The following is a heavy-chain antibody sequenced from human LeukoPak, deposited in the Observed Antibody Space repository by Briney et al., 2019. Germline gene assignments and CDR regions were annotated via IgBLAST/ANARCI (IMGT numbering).Heavy chain of an antibody. Sequence: SVKVSCKASGYTFRGNYIHWLRQGPGQGLEWMGWIDANNGDTKSAQKFQGRVTMSRDTSISTAYMDLSSLSPDDAAVYYCARDPSSVTLYFFDYWGQGTLVTVSS. CDR3: ARDPSSVTLYFFDY. CDR2: IDANNGDT. V-gene: IGHV1-2*02. CDR1: GYTFRGNY. D-gene: IGHD4-11*01. J-gene: IGHJ4*02.